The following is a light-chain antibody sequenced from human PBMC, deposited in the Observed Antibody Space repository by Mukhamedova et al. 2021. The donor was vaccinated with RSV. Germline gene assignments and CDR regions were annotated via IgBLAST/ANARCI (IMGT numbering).Light chain of an antibody. CDR2: DAS. CDR3: QQYDTLPST. J-gene: IGKJ5*01. V-gene: IGKV1-33*01. Sequence: WYQRRVHGKAPKLLIYDASNLKTGVPSRFSGSGSGTHFTLTINSLQREDFATYYCQQYDTLPSTFGQGTRLEIK.